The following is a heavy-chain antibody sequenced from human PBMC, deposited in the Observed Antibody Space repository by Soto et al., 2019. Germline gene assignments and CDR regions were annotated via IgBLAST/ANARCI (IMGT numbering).Heavy chain of an antibody. CDR1: GYTFTSYG. CDR3: AREPNYFDY. J-gene: IGHJ4*02. CDR2: ISAYNGNT. Sequence: QVQLVQSGAEVKKPGASVKVSCKASGYTFTSYGISWVRQAPGQGLEWMGWISAYNGNTKYAQKLQRXXTXPTDTSTSTADMELRSLRSDDTAVYYCAREPNYFDYWCQGTLVTVSS. V-gene: IGHV1-18*01.